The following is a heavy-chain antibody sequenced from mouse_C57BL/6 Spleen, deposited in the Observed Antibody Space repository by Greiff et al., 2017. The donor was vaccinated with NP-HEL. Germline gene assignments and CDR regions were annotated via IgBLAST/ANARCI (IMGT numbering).Heavy chain of an antibody. CDR3: ATHYYGSSDFDD. V-gene: IGHV1-55*01. CDR1: GYTFTSYW. Sequence: QVQLQQPGAELVKPGASVKMSCKASGYTFTSYWITWVKQRPGQGLEWIGDIYPGSGSTNYNEKFKSKATLTVDTSSSTAYMQLSSLTSEDSAVYYCATHYYGSSDFDDWGKGTTLTVSS. CDR2: IYPGSGST. D-gene: IGHD1-1*01. J-gene: IGHJ2*01.